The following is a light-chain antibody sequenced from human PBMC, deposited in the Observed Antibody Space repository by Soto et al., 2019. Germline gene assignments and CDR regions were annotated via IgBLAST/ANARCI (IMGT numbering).Light chain of an antibody. CDR1: SSNIGNNY. CDR3: GTWDSSLSAGQV. J-gene: IGLJ1*01. Sequence: QSVLTQPPSVSAAPGQKVTISCSGSSSNIGNNYVSWYQQLPGTAPKLLSYDNNKRPSGIPDRFSGSKSGTSATLGITGLQTGDEADYYCGTWDSSLSAGQVFGTGTKVTVL. V-gene: IGLV1-51*01. CDR2: DNN.